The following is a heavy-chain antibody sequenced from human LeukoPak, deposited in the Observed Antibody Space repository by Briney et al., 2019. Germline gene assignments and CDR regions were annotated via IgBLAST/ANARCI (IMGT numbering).Heavy chain of an antibody. D-gene: IGHD6-19*01. Sequence: GESLKISCQGSEYSFTNFWLGLVRQMPGKGLEWMENIYPDNSETRSSPSFQGQVSMSADKSISTAYLQWSSLKASDTAIYYCARIREAVAGTPSRFYFDFWGQGSPVTVSS. CDR1: EYSFTNFW. V-gene: IGHV5-51*01. CDR2: IYPDNSET. CDR3: ARIREAVAGTPSRFYFDF. J-gene: IGHJ4*02.